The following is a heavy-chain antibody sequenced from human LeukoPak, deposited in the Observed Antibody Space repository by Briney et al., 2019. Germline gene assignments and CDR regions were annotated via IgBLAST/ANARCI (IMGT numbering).Heavy chain of an antibody. J-gene: IGHJ4*02. CDR2: INHSGST. CDR3: ARLGCSGGRCYYYDRSGYYFDY. V-gene: IGHV4-34*01. Sequence: PSETLSLTCAVYGGSFSGYYWSWIRQPPGKGLEWIGEINHSGSTFYNPSLKSRVTISVDTSKNQFSLNLISVIAADTAVYYCARLGCSGGRCYYYDRSGYYFDYWGQGTLVTVSS. CDR1: GGSFSGYY. D-gene: IGHD3-22*01.